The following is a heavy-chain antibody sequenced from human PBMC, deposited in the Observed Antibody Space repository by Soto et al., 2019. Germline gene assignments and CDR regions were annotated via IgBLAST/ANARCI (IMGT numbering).Heavy chain of an antibody. J-gene: IGHJ6*01. Sequence: SQSLSLTCVISVDSVSGSSVAWSWVRQSPSRGLEWLVSTYYRSRWYSDFAVSVRGRIVINADTSKNQFSLQLNSVTPEDTAVYFSARSAEDSDYWYYGLQVWGQGTLVNVSS. CDR2: TYYRSRWYS. D-gene: IGHD2-15*01. V-gene: IGHV6-1*01. CDR1: VDSVSGSSVA. CDR3: ARSAEDSDYWYYGLQV.